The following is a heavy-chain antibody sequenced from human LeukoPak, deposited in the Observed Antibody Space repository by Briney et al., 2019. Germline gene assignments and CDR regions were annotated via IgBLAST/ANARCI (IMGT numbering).Heavy chain of an antibody. V-gene: IGHV1-3*01. D-gene: IGHD2-15*01. CDR3: AREGTHCSGGSCYSDDAFDI. Sequence: ASVKVSCKASGYTFTSYAMHWVRQAPGQRLEWMGWINAGNGNTKYSQKFQGRVTITRDTSASTAYMELNSLRSEDTAVYYCAREGTHCSGGSCYSDDAFDIWGQGTMVTVSS. J-gene: IGHJ3*02. CDR2: INAGNGNT. CDR1: GYTFTSYA.